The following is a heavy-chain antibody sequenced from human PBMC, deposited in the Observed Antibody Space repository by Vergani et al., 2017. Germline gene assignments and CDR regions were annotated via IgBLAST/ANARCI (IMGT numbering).Heavy chain of an antibody. CDR3: ARSSYDYVWGSDRSYYFDY. D-gene: IGHD3-16*02. CDR1: GGTFSSYA. V-gene: IGHV1-69*01. Sequence: QVQLLHSGSELKKPGSSVRVSCKSSGGTFSSYAISWVRQAPGQGLEWMGGIIPIFGTANYAQKFQGRVTITADESTSTAYMELSSLRSEDTAVYYCARSSYDYVWGSDRSYYFDYWGQGTLVTVSS. J-gene: IGHJ4*02. CDR2: IIPIFGTA.